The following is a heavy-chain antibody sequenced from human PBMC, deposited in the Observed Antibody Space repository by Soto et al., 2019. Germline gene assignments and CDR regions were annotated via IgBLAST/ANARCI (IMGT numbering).Heavy chain of an antibody. J-gene: IGHJ4*02. CDR2: IIPIFGTA. V-gene: IGHV1-69*01. Sequence: QVQLVQSGAEVKKPGSSVKVSCKASGGTFSSYAISWVRQAPGQGLEWMGGIIPIFGTANYAQKFQGRVTITADESTSTAYMELSSLRSEDTAVYYCASPDCSSTSCYESHDFDYWGQGTLVTVSS. CDR3: ASPDCSSTSCYESHDFDY. D-gene: IGHD2-2*01. CDR1: GGTFSSYA.